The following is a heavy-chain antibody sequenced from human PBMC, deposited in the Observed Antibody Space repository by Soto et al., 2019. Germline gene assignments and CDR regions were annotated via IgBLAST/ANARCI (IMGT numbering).Heavy chain of an antibody. D-gene: IGHD6-13*01. J-gene: IGHJ6*02. V-gene: IGHV3-11*06. CDR3: ARVRAWQQLVGAKDYYYYGMDV. CDR2: ISSSSSYT. Sequence: GGSLRLSCAASGFTFSDYYMSWIRQAPGKGLEWVSYISSSSSYTNYADSVKGRFTISRDNAKNSLYLQMNSLRAEDTAVYYCARVRAWQQLVGAKDYYYYGMDVWGQGTTVTVSS. CDR1: GFTFSDYY.